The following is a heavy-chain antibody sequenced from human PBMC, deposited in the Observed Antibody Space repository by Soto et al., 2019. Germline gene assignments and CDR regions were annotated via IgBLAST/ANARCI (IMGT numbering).Heavy chain of an antibody. D-gene: IGHD1-26*01. V-gene: IGHV4-59*12. Sequence: SETLSLTCTVSGGSISSYYWSWIRQPPGKGLEWIGYIYYSGSTNYNPSLKSRVTISVDTSKNQFSLKLTSVTAADTAVYYCARGEMGATTVYYYYDMDVWGQGTTVTVSS. CDR3: ARGEMGATTVYYYYDMDV. CDR2: IYYSGST. CDR1: GGSISSYY. J-gene: IGHJ6*02.